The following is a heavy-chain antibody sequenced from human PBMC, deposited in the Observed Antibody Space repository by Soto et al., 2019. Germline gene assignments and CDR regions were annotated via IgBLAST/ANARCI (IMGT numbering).Heavy chain of an antibody. CDR2: IYYSGST. D-gene: IGHD6-19*01. J-gene: IGHJ6*03. CDR1: GGSISSYY. V-gene: IGHV4-59*08. Sequence: SETLSLTCTVSGGSISSYYWSWIRQPPGKGLEWIGYIYYSGSTNYNPSLKSRVTISVDTSKNQFSLKLSSVTAADTAVYYCARLACELGCSEKVAAYYYYYYMDVWGKGTTVTVSS. CDR3: ARLACELGCSEKVAAYYYYYYMDV.